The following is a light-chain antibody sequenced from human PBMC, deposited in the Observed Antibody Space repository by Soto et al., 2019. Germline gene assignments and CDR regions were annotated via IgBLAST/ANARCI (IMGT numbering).Light chain of an antibody. J-gene: IGKJ1*01. Sequence: EIVLTQSPGTLSLSPGERATLSCRASQSVSNNYLAWYQQKPGQAPRLLIYGASNRATVSPDRFIGSGSGTDFTLTSSRLEREDFAVYYCQLYGSSGTFGQGTKVEIK. CDR3: QLYGSSGT. CDR2: GAS. CDR1: QSVSNNY. V-gene: IGKV3-20*01.